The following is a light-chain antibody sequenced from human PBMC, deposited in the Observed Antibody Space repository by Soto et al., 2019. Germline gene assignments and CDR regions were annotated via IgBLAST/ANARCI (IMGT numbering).Light chain of an antibody. CDR2: AAS. V-gene: IGKV1-39*01. J-gene: IGKJ4*01. CDR1: QSISTY. CDR3: QENYGTPGLT. Sequence: DIQMTQSPSSLSASVGDRVTITCRASQSISTYLNWYQQKPGKAPKLLIYAASSLQSGVPSRFSGSGSGTDSTLTITSLQPEDFATYSCQENYGTPGLTFGGGTKVEMK.